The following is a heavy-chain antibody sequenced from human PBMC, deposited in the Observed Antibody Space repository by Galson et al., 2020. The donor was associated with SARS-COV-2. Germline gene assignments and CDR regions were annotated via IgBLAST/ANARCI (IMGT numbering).Heavy chain of an antibody. V-gene: IGHV1-2*06. CDR2: INPNRGDT. Sequence: ASVKVSCKASGYTFSGYYMHWVRPAPGQGLEWMGRINPNRGDTDVAQKFQGRVTMTTDTSPTTAYMELSRLTSDDTAVYYCTRGSNSRPFYHFGPWGHGTLVTFSS. D-gene: IGHD3-10*01. J-gene: IGHJ5*02. CDR1: GYTFSGYY. CDR3: TRGSNSRPFYHFGP.